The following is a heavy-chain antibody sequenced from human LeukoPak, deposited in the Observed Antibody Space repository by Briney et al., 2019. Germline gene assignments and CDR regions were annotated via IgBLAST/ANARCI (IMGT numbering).Heavy chain of an antibody. CDR3: ARGPPRGKYYYMDV. J-gene: IGHJ6*03. CDR1: GFTFSSFD. Sequence: GGSLRLSCAASGFTFSSFDMHWVRQPTGQGLEWFSTIGTASDTYYPGSVEGRFTLSRDNAKNSLYLQMNSLTAGGTAVYYCARGPPRGKYYYMDVWGKGTTVTVSS. V-gene: IGHV3-13*01. CDR2: IGTASDT. D-gene: IGHD1-1*01.